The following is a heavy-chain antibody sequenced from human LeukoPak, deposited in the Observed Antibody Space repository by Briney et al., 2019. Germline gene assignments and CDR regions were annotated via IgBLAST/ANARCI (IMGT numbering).Heavy chain of an antibody. D-gene: IGHD4-17*01. CDR1: GGSISSGSYY. CDR2: IYTSGST. Sequence: PSQILSLTCTVSGGSISSGSYYWSWIRQPAGKGLEWIGRIYTSGSTNYNPSLKSRVTISIDTSKNQFSLKLSSVTAADTAVYYCARKGATVTTGYAFDYWGQGTLVTVPS. J-gene: IGHJ4*02. V-gene: IGHV4-61*02. CDR3: ARKGATVTTGYAFDY.